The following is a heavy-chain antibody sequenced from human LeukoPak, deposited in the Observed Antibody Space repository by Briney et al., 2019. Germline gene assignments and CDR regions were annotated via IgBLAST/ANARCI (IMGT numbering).Heavy chain of an antibody. D-gene: IGHD3-22*01. Sequence: GRSLRLSCAASGFTFDDYAMHWVRQAPGKGLEWVSGISWNSGTIGYADSVKGRFSISRDNAKNSLYLQMNSLRAEDMAFYYCAKGSDSSGYIGLDAFDIWGQGTMVTVSS. CDR2: ISWNSGTI. CDR1: GFTFDDYA. V-gene: IGHV3-9*03. J-gene: IGHJ3*02. CDR3: AKGSDSSGYIGLDAFDI.